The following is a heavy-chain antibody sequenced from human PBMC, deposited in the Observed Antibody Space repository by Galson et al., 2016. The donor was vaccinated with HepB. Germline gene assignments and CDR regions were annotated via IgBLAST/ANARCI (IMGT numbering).Heavy chain of an antibody. J-gene: IGHJ3*02. CDR2: ITYDGNNI. CDR3: AKKAHILTGPDAFDI. CDR1: GFTFSSYD. D-gene: IGHD3-9*01. V-gene: IGHV3-30*18. Sequence: SLRLSCAASGFTFSSYDIHWVRQAPGKGLEWVSFITYDGNNIYYADSVKGRFTISRDNSKNTLYLQMSSLRAEDTAVYYCAKKAHILTGPDAFDIWGQGTMVTVSS.